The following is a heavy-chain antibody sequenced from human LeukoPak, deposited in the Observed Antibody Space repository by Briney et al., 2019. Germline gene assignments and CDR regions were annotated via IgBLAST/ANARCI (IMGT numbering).Heavy chain of an antibody. V-gene: IGHV1-69*05. J-gene: IGHJ6*03. CDR2: IIPIFGTA. Sequence: GASVKVSCKASGGTFSSYAISWVRQAPGQGLEWMGGIIPIFGTANYAQKLQGRVTMTTDTSTSTAYMELRSLRSDDTAVYYCAREAYCGGDCYSETQRRYYYYYYMDVWGKGTTVTISS. CDR1: GGTFSSYA. D-gene: IGHD2-21*02. CDR3: AREAYCGGDCYSETQRRYYYYYYMDV.